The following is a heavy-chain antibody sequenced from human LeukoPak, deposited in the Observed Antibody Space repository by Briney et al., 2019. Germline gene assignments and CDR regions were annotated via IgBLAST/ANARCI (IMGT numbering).Heavy chain of an antibody. CDR1: GFTFSSYS. CDR3: ARDFTYYYDSSGYYYGVLFDY. Sequence: MPGGSLRLSCAASGFTFSSYSMNWVRQAPGKGLEWVSSISSSSSYRYYADSVKGRFTISRDNAKNSLYLQMNSLRAEDTAVYYCARDFTYYYDSSGYYYGVLFDYWGQGTLVTVSS. D-gene: IGHD3-22*01. V-gene: IGHV3-21*01. CDR2: ISSSSSYR. J-gene: IGHJ4*02.